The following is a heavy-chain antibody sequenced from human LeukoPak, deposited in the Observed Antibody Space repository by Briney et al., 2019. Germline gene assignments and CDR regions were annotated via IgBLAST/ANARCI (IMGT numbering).Heavy chain of an antibody. D-gene: IGHD3-10*01. J-gene: IGHJ4*02. Sequence: GGSLRLSCAASGFTFSSYAMSWVRQAPGKGLEWVSAISGSGGSTYYADSVEGRFTISRDNSKNTLYLQMNSLRAEDTAVYYCAKDLADYYGSGSPNDYWGQGTLVTVSS. CDR3: AKDLADYYGSGSPNDY. CDR2: ISGSGGST. CDR1: GFTFSSYA. V-gene: IGHV3-23*01.